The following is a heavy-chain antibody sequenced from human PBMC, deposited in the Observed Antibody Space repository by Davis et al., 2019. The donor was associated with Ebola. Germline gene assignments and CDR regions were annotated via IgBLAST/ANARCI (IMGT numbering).Heavy chain of an antibody. CDR3: ARDSSWGFEYSSSSFTY. J-gene: IGHJ4*02. D-gene: IGHD6-6*01. CDR1: GGTFISYA. V-gene: IGHV1-69*04. Sequence: AASVKVSCKASGGTFISYAISWVRQAPGQGLEWMGRIIPILGIANYAQKFQGRVTITADKSTSTAYMELSSLRSEDTAVYYCARDSSWGFEYSSSSFTYWGQGTLVTVSS. CDR2: IIPILGIA.